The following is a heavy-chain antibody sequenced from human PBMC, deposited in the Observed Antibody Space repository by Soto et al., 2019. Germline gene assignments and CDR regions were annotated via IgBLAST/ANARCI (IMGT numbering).Heavy chain of an antibody. J-gene: IGHJ4*02. CDR2: IVVGSGNT. Sequence: VKVSCKASGFTFTSSAVQWVRQARGQRLEWIGWIVVGSGNTNYAQKFQERVTITRDMSTSTAYMELSSLRSEDTAVYYCAADGATIGFFDYWGQATLVTVSS. CDR1: GFTFTSSA. V-gene: IGHV1-58*01. CDR3: AADGATIGFFDY. D-gene: IGHD1-1*01.